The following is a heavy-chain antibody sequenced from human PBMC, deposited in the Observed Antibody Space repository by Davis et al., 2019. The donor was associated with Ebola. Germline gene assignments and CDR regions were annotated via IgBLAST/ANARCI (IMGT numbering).Heavy chain of an antibody. CDR3: ARDRGWLQHDY. V-gene: IGHV3-7*01. CDR1: GFTFSKYW. Sequence: GESLKISCAASGFTFSKYWRNWVRQAPGKGPEWVAYIKPDGSDKYYVDSVKGRFTISRDNAKNSLYLQMNSLRAEDAAVYYCARDRGWLQHDYWGQGTLVIVSS. D-gene: IGHD5-24*01. CDR2: IKPDGSDK. J-gene: IGHJ4*02.